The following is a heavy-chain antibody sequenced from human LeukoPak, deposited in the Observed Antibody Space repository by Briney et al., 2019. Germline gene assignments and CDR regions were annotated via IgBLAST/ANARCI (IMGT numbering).Heavy chain of an antibody. CDR1: GGYFSSDH. V-gene: IGHV4-59*01. Sequence: TSETLSLTCTVSGGYFSSDHWNWLRQPPGKGLEWIGCIYYSGSTYYNPSLESRVTITVDMSKSQFSLRLTSVTAADTAVYYCARKNDFDIWGQGTLVTVSS. J-gene: IGHJ3*02. CDR2: IYYSGST. D-gene: IGHD2/OR15-2a*01. CDR3: ARKNDFDI.